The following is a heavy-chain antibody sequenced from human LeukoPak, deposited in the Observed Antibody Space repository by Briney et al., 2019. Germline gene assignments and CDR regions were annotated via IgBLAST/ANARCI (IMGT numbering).Heavy chain of an antibody. J-gene: IGHJ4*02. Sequence: PGGSLRLSCAASGFTFSSYSMNWVRQAPGKGLEWVSSISSSSSYIYFADSVKGRFTISRDNAKNSLYLQMNSLRAEDTAVYYCARESGMVWAYYFDYWGQGTLVTVSS. CDR1: GFTFSSYS. CDR3: ARESGMVWAYYFDY. V-gene: IGHV3-21*01. CDR2: ISSSSSYI. D-gene: IGHD3-10*01.